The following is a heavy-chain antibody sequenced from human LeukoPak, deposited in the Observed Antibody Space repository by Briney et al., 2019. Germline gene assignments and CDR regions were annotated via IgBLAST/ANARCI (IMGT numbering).Heavy chain of an antibody. Sequence: PSETLSLTWTVSGGSISGSSYFWGWIRQPPGKGLEWIGSIYYSGSTYYNPSLKSRVTISVDMSKNQFSLKLNSVTAADTAVYYCGRQAAAGAGGDYWDREPWSPSPQ. CDR3: GRQAAAGAGGDY. V-gene: IGHV4-39*01. CDR2: IYYSGST. J-gene: IGHJ4*02. D-gene: IGHD6-13*01. CDR1: GGSISGSSYF.